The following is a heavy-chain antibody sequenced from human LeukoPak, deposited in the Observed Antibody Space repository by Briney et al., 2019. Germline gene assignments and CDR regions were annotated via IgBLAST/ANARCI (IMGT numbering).Heavy chain of an antibody. CDR1: GGSISSSSYY. V-gene: IGHV4-39*07. J-gene: IGHJ6*03. CDR2: IYYSGST. CDR3: ASSSGNDYYMDV. D-gene: IGHD6-19*01. Sequence: PSETLSLTCTVSGGSISSSSYYWGWIRRPPGKGLEWIGSIYYSGSTYYNPSLKSRVTISVDTSKNQFSLKLSSVTAADTAVYYCASSSGNDYYMDVWGRGTTVTVSS.